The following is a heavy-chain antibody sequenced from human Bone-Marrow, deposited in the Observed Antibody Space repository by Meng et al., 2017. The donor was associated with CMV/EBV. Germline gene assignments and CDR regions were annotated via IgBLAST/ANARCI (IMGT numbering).Heavy chain of an antibody. CDR3: ASHSHYAGNPPSTHNA. CDR2: LYSDGST. D-gene: IGHD4-23*01. V-gene: IGHV3-53*01. CDR1: GFTFSSYE. J-gene: IGHJ4*02. Sequence: GESLKISCAASGFTFSSYEMNWVRQAQGKGLEWVSVLYSDGSTHGPYTHYADAVKGRFTISRDNSKNTLYLQVDSTRAEDTALYYCASHSHYAGNPPSTHNAWGQGTLVTVSS.